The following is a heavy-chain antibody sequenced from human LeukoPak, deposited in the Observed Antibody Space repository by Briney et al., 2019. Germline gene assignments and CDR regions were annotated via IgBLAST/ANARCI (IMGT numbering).Heavy chain of an antibody. J-gene: IGHJ4*02. CDR3: AKTPRYGDYYFDY. Sequence: GRSLRLSCAASGFTFDDYAMHWVRQAPGKGLEWVSGISWNSGSIGYVDSVKGRFTISRDNAKNSLYLQMNSLRAEDTALYYCAKTPRYGDYYFDYWGQGTLVTVSS. V-gene: IGHV3-9*01. CDR2: ISWNSGSI. CDR1: GFTFDDYA. D-gene: IGHD4-17*01.